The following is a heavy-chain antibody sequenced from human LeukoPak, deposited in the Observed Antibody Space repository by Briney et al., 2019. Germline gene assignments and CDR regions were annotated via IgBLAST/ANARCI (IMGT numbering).Heavy chain of an antibody. CDR3: ARIQWLVFNDY. D-gene: IGHD6-19*01. CDR2: ISSNGSTI. J-gene: IGHJ4*02. CDR1: GFTFSSVE. V-gene: IGHV3-48*03. Sequence: GGSLRFSSAAPGFTFSSVEMNRVRPAPGKGWGWVAYISSNGSTIYYADAVKGRFTISIDNATNSLYLQMNSLRAEYTAVYYCARIQWLVFNDYWGQGTLVTVSS.